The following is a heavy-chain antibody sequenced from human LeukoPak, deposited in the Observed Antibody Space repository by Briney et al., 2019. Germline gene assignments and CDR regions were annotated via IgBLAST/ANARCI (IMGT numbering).Heavy chain of an antibody. J-gene: IGHJ3*02. D-gene: IGHD2-21*01. Sequence: VRSLRLSCAASGFTFSSYAMHWVRQAPGKGLEWVAVISYDGSNKYYADSVKGRFTISRDNSKNTLYLQMNSLRAEDTAVYYCASVVAGGHIVVDGAFDIWGQGTMVTVSS. CDR1: GFTFSSYA. CDR2: ISYDGSNK. CDR3: ASVVAGGHIVVDGAFDI. V-gene: IGHV3-30-3*01.